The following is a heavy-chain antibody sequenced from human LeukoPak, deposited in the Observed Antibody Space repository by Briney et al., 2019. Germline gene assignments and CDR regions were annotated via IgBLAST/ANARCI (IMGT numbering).Heavy chain of an antibody. D-gene: IGHD3-22*01. J-gene: IGHJ4*02. Sequence: GGSLRLSCAASGFTFSSYSMNWVRQAPGKGLEWVSSISSSSSYIYYADSVKGRFTISRDNAKNSLYLQMNSLRAEDTAVYYCARASDYYDSSGYCPYYFDYWGQGTLVTVSS. CDR2: ISSSSSYI. V-gene: IGHV3-21*01. CDR3: ARASDYYDSSGYCPYYFDY. CDR1: GFTFSSYS.